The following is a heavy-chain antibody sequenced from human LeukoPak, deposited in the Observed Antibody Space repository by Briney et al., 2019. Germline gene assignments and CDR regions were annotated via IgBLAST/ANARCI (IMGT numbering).Heavy chain of an antibody. CDR2: IIPILGIA. V-gene: IGHV1-69*04. D-gene: IGHD2-15*01. J-gene: IGHJ6*02. Sequence: SVKVSCKASGGTFSSYAISWARQAPRQGLEWMGRIIPILGIANYAQKFQGRVTITADKSTGTAYMESSSLRSEDTAVYYLANQQPKRLVAATRSYYYYGMDVWGQGTTVTVSS. CDR3: ANQQPKRLVAATRSYYYYGMDV. CDR1: GGTFSSYA.